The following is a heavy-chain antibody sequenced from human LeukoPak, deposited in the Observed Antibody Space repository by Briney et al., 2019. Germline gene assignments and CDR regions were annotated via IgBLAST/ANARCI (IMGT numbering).Heavy chain of an antibody. J-gene: IGHJ5*02. CDR2: IYPGDSDT. CDR1: GYSFASYW. V-gene: IGHV5-51*01. D-gene: IGHD2-2*01. Sequence: GESLKISCKGSGYSFASYWIGWVRQMPGKGLEWMGIIYPGDSDTRYSPSFQGQVTISADKSISTAYLQWSSLKASDTAMYYCARALGYCSSTSCYGNWFDPWGQGTLVTVSS. CDR3: ARALGYCSSTSCYGNWFDP.